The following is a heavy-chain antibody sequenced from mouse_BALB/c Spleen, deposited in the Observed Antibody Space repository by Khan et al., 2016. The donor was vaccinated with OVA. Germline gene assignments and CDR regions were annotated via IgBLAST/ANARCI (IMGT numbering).Heavy chain of an antibody. CDR1: GYTLTNYG. CDR3: ARSNGNYWFAY. CDR2: INTYTGEP. D-gene: IGHD2-1*01. V-gene: IGHV9-3-1*01. J-gene: IGHJ3*01. Sequence: QIQLVQSGPELKKPGETVKISCKASGYTLTNYGMNWVKQAPGKGLKWMGWINTYTGEPTYAEDFTGRIAFSLATSASTAYLQINNLKNEDTATYFCARSNGNYWFAYWGQGTLVTVSA.